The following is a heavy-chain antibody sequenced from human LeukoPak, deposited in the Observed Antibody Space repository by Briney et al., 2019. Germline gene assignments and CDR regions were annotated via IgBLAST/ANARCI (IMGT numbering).Heavy chain of an antibody. CDR1: GFTFSSYA. Sequence: PGRSLRLSCVASGFTFSSYAMDWVRQAPGKGLEWVSAISGSGGSTYYADSVKGRFTISRDNSKNTLYLQMNSLRAEDTAVYYCAPRGSGWYFDYWGQGNLVTVSS. CDR2: ISGSGGST. CDR3: APRGSGWYFDY. D-gene: IGHD6-19*01. V-gene: IGHV3-23*01. J-gene: IGHJ4*02.